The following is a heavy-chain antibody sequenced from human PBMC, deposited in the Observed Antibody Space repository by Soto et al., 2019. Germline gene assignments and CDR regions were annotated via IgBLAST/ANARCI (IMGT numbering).Heavy chain of an antibody. CDR1: GGSFSGYY. CDR3: ARGPRGMVRGIYYYYGMDV. CDR2: INHSGST. J-gene: IGHJ6*02. V-gene: IGHV4-34*01. D-gene: IGHD3-10*01. Sequence: SETLSLTCAVYGGSFSGYYWSWNRQPPGKGLEWIGEINHSGSTNYNPSLKSRVTISVDTSKNQFSLKLSSVAAADTAVYYCARGPRGMVRGIYYYYGMDVWGQVTTVTVSS.